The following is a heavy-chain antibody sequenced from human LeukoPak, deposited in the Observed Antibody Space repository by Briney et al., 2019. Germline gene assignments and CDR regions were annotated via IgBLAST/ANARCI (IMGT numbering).Heavy chain of an antibody. CDR3: TTDLIFGVVITSN. CDR1: GFTFSNAW. CDR2: IKSKTDGGTT. D-gene: IGHD3-3*01. J-gene: IGHJ4*02. Sequence: PGGSLRLSCAASGFTFSNAWMSWVRQAPGKGLEWVGRIKSKTDGGTTDYAAPVKGRFTISRDDSKNTLYLQMNSLKTEDTAVYYCTTDLIFGVVITSNWGQGTLVTVSS. V-gene: IGHV3-15*01.